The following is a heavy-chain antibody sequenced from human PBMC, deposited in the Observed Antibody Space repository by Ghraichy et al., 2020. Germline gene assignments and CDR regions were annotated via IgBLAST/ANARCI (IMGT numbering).Heavy chain of an antibody. CDR2: IYHSGST. V-gene: IGHV4-30-2*01. CDR1: GGSISSGGYS. J-gene: IGHJ4*02. CDR3: ARVKRYSSSWYPTSLGISYYFAY. Sequence: SLNISCAVSGGSISSGGYSWSWIRQPPGKGLEWIGYIYHSGSTYYNPSLKSRVTISVDRSKNQFSLKLSSVTAADTAVYYCARVKRYSSSWYPTSLGISYYFAYWGQGTLVTVSS. D-gene: IGHD6-13*01.